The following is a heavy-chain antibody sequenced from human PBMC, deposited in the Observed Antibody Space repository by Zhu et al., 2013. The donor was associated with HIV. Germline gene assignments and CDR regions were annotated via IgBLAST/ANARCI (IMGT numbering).Heavy chain of an antibody. CDR1: GGTFSSYA. J-gene: IGHJ6*02. CDR2: IIPIFGTA. V-gene: IGHV1-69*01. Sequence: QVQLVQSGAEVKKPGSSVKVSCKASGGTFSSYAISWVRQAPGQGLEWMGGIIPIFGTANYAQKFQGRVTITADESTSTAYMELSSLRSEDTAVYYCARFWVATVTTSYYYYGMDVWGQGTTVTVSS. D-gene: IGHD4-4*01. CDR3: ARFWVATVTTSYYYYGMDV.